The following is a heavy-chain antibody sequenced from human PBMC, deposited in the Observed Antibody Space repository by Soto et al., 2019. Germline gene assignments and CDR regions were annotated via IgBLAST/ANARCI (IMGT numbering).Heavy chain of an antibody. D-gene: IGHD6-25*01. CDR3: GSVRPSGYVLS. CDR1: GCSLSSYY. J-gene: IGHJ5*02. CDR2: VYFSGNT. V-gene: IGHV4-59*01. Sequence: SETLSLTCPVSGCSLSSYYWTWIRQSPGKGLEWIGYVYFSGNTNYNPSLKSRVAISIDTSKNQFSLRLASVTAADTAFYYCGSVRPSGYVLSWGQGTLVTVSS.